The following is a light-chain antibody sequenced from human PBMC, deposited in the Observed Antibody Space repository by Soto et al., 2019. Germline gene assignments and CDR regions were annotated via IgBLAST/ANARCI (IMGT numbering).Light chain of an antibody. V-gene: IGKV1-39*01. CDR3: QQGFSTPHT. CDR1: QRINKD. J-gene: IGKJ2*01. CDR2: TAS. Sequence: DIQMTQSPSSLSASVGDSVTITCRASQRINKDLSWYQQRSGKAPRLLIYTASSLHSGVPSRFSGSGSGTDFTLTISSLQPEDFATYYCQQGFSTPHTFGQGTKLEI.